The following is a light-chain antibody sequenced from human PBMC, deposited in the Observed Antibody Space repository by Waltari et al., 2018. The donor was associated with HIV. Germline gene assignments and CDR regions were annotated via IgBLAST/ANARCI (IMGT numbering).Light chain of an antibody. Sequence: TQPPSVSVAPGQTATITCGANKIGSKTVHWYQQRPGQAPVVVVFDNIDRPSGIPERFSGANSGNTATLTISRVEVGDEADYFCQVWDSGRDHVVFGGGTKLTVL. CDR2: DNI. V-gene: IGLV3-21*02. CDR1: KIGSKT. CDR3: QVWDSGRDHVV. J-gene: IGLJ2*01.